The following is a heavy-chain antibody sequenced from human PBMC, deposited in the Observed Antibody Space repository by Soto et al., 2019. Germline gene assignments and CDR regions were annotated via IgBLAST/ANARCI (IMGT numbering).Heavy chain of an antibody. CDR2: INHSGST. CDR1: GGSFSGYY. D-gene: IGHD6-13*01. J-gene: IGHJ4*02. V-gene: IGHV4-34*01. Sequence: TSETLSLTCSVYGGSFSGYYWSWIRQPPGKGLEWIGEINHSGSTNYNPSLKSRVTISVDTSKNQFSLKLSSVTAADTAVYYCAQYSSSWYEVYWGQGTLVTVS. CDR3: AQYSSSWYEVY.